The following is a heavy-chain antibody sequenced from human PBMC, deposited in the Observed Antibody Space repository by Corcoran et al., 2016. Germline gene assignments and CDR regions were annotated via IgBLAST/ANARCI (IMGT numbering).Heavy chain of an antibody. CDR2: IYHSGST. CDR1: GYSISSGYY. J-gene: IGHJ4*02. V-gene: IGHV4-38-2*02. CDR3: ARGSSGYGYVSDY. Sequence: QVQLQESGPGLVKPSETLSLTCTVSGYSISSGYYWGWIRQPPGKGLEWIGSIYHSGSTYFNPSLQSRVTISVDTSKNQFSLKLRSVTAADTAVYYCARGSSGYGYVSDYWDQGSLVTVSS. D-gene: IGHD3-10*02.